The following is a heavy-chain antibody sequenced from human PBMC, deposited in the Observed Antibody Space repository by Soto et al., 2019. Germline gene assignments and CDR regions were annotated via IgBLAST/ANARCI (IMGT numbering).Heavy chain of an antibody. J-gene: IGHJ4*02. CDR1: GGSITNYY. CDR3: ARGPVSMIRGVLISSQPSYYFDF. V-gene: IGHV4-59*01. D-gene: IGHD3-10*01. CDR2: VYHCWTT. Sequence: SETLSLTCTVSGGSITNYYWSWIRQPPGKGQEWICYVYHCWTTNSNPSLQSRVTTSLDRSKNQFSLEVRSVTSADTAVYYCARGPVSMIRGVLISSQPSYYFDFWGQGILVTVST.